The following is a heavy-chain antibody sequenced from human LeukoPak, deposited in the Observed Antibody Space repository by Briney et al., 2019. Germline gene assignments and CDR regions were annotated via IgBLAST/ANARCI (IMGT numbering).Heavy chain of an antibody. V-gene: IGHV4-39*07. CDR2: IYYSGST. CDR3: AGERGEEYSSGWYKTNYFYN. Sequence: TSETLSLTCTVSGGSISSSSYYWGCIRRPPGKGLEWIGRIYYSGSTYYNPSLKSRVTISVDTSKNQFSLKLSSVTAADTAVYYCAGERGEEYSSGWYKTNYFYNWGQGIRVTVSS. J-gene: IGHJ4*02. CDR1: GGSISSSSYY. D-gene: IGHD6-19*01.